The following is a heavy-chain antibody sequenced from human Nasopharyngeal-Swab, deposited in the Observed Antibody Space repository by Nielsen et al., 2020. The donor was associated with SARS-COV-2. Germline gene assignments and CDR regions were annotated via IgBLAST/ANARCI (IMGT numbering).Heavy chain of an antibody. J-gene: IGHJ6*02. Sequence: VRQMPGKGLEWIGRIYTSGSTNYNPSLKSRVTISVDTSKNQFSLKLSSVTAADTAVYYCARINWNYYYYYGMDVWGQGTTVTVSS. CDR2: IYTSGST. CDR3: ARINWNYYYYYGMDV. V-gene: IGHV4-61*02. D-gene: IGHD1-20*01.